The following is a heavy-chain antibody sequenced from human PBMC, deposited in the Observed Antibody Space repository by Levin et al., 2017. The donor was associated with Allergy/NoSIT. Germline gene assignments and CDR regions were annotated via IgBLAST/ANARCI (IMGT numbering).Heavy chain of an antibody. Sequence: SQTLSLTCTVSGGAITSGSYYWSWIRQPAGKGLEWIGRINMSGDTYYNPSLKSRVSISVDTSKNLFSLRLSSVTAADTAVYYCAKGNWFDAFDIWGQGTMVTVSS. D-gene: IGHD3-9*01. V-gene: IGHV4-61*02. CDR2: INMSGDT. CDR1: GGAITSGSYY. J-gene: IGHJ3*02. CDR3: AKGNWFDAFDI.